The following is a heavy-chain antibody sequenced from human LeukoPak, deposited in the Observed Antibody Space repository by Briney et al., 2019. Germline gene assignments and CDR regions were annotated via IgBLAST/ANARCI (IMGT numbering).Heavy chain of an antibody. Sequence: GGSLRLSCAASGFTFSSYAMSWVRQAPGRGLEWVSAISGSGGSTYYADSVKGRFTISRDNSKNTLYLQMNSLRAEDTAVYYCARMDSGSYGDYWGQGTLVTVSS. J-gene: IGHJ4*02. CDR3: ARMDSGSYGDY. V-gene: IGHV3-23*01. D-gene: IGHD1-26*01. CDR1: GFTFSSYA. CDR2: ISGSGGST.